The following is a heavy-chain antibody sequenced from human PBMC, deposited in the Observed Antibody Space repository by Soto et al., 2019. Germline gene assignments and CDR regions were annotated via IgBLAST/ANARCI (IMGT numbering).Heavy chain of an antibody. Sequence: ASVKVSCQASGYTYTSYGISWVRQAPGQGLEWMGWISAYNGNTNYAQKLQGRVTMTTDTSTSTAYMELRSLRSDDTAVYYCARADSSGWYVWFDPWGQGTLVTVSS. CDR3: ARADSSGWYVWFDP. CDR2: ISAYNGNT. J-gene: IGHJ5*02. D-gene: IGHD6-19*01. V-gene: IGHV1-18*01. CDR1: GYTYTSYG.